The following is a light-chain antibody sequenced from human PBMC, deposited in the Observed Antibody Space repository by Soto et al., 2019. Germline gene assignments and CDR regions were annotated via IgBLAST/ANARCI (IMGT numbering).Light chain of an antibody. CDR1: QSVSSY. CDR3: QQRSNWPPWT. CDR2: DAS. J-gene: IGKJ1*01. V-gene: IGKV3-11*01. Sequence: EIVFTQSPATLSLSPCERSTLSCRASQSVSSYLAWYQQKPGQAPRLLIYDASNRATGIPARFSGSGSGTDFTLTISSLEPEDFAVYYCQQRSNWPPWTFGQGTK.